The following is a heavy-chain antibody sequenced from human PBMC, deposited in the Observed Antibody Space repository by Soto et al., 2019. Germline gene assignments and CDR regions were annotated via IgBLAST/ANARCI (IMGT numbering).Heavy chain of an antibody. Sequence: QVPLVESGGGVVQPGRSLRLSCAASGFTFSSYGMHWVRQAPGKGLEWVAVISYDGSNKYYADSVKGRFTISRDNSKNALYMQMNSLRAEDTAVYYCAKLGHRGDAFDIWGQGTMVTVSS. CDR2: ISYDGSNK. J-gene: IGHJ3*02. V-gene: IGHV3-30*18. CDR3: AKLGHRGDAFDI. CDR1: GFTFSSYG.